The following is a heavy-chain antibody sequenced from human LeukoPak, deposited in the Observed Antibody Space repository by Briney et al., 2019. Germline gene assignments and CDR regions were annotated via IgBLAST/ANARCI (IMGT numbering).Heavy chain of an antibody. CDR1: SYSISSRYY. CDR3: ARDQVVRAGVYYYYYYMDV. D-gene: IGHD6-13*01. CDR2: IYYGGST. J-gene: IGHJ6*03. Sequence: SETLSLTGTVSSYSISSRYYWGWIRQPPGKGLEWIGSIYYGGSTYYNPSLKSRVTISVDTSKNQFSLKLSSVTAADTAVYYCARDQVVRAGVYYYYYYMDVWGKGTTVTVSS. V-gene: IGHV4-38-2*02.